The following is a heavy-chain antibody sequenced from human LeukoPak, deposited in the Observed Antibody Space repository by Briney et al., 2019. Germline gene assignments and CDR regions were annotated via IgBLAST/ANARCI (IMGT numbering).Heavy chain of an antibody. Sequence: GESLKISCQGSGYNFTNYWIGWVRQMPGKGLEWVAIVYPGDSDTRYSPSFQGQVTISADKSISTAYLQWSSLKASDTAMYYCARCGDCYSPLAGADAFDIWGQGTMVTVSS. J-gene: IGHJ3*02. CDR2: VYPGDSDT. V-gene: IGHV5-51*01. CDR3: ARCGDCYSPLAGADAFDI. D-gene: IGHD2-21*02. CDR1: GYNFTNYW.